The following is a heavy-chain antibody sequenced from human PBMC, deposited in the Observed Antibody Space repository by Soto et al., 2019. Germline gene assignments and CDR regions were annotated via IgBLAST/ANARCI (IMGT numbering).Heavy chain of an antibody. CDR3: TTLRITIFGVVIIPYDY. J-gene: IGHJ4*02. CDR2: IRSKAYGGTT. Sequence: KPXGSLRLSCTASGXTFGDYSMSWFRQAPGKGLEWVGFIRSKAYGGTTEYAASVKGRLTISRDDSKSIAYLQMNSLKHEDTAVYYCTTLRITIFGVVIIPYDYWGQGTLGTVSS. V-gene: IGHV3-49*05. D-gene: IGHD3-3*01. CDR1: GXTFGDYS.